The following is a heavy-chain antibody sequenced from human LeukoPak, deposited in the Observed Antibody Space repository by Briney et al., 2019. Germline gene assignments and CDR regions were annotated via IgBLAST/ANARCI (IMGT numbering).Heavy chain of an antibody. J-gene: IGHJ4*02. V-gene: IGHV3-21*01. CDR2: ISTRSSYI. D-gene: IGHD5-12*01. CDR1: GFTFGSYS. Sequence: PGGSLRLSCAASGFTFGSYSLNWVRQAPGKGLEWVSSISTRSSYIYYADSVKGRFTISRDNARKSMYLQMNSLRAEDTAMYYCARVQKSRKSVASAVDYWGQGTLVTVSS. CDR3: ARVQKSRKSVASAVDY.